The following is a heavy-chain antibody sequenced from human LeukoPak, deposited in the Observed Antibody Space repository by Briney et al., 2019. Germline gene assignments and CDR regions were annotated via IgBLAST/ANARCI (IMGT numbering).Heavy chain of an antibody. CDR3: ARDFTAADTYYYYGMDV. V-gene: IGHV3-21*01. D-gene: IGHD6-13*01. Sequence: MTGGSLRLSCAASGFTFSSYSMNWVRQAPGKGLEWVSSISSSSSYIYYADSVKGRFTISRDNAKNSLYLQMNSLRAEDTAVYYCARDFTAADTYYYYGMDVWGQGTTVTVSS. CDR1: GFTFSSYS. J-gene: IGHJ6*02. CDR2: ISSSSSYI.